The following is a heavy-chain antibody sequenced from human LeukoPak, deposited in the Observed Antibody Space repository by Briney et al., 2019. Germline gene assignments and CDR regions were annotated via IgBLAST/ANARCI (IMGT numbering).Heavy chain of an antibody. CDR2: ISGSGGST. J-gene: IGHJ4*02. Sequence: GASLRLSCAASGFTFSSYAMSWVGQALGKGLEWVSAISGSGGSTYYADSVKGRFTISRDNSKNTLYLQMNSLRAEDTAVYYCAKVGDFSGSFYYFDYWGQGTLVTVSS. CDR3: AKVGDFSGSFYYFDY. D-gene: IGHD1-26*01. CDR1: GFTFSSYA. V-gene: IGHV3-23*01.